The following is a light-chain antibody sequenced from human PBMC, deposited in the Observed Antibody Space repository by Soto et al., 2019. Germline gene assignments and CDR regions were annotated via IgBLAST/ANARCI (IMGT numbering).Light chain of an antibody. CDR2: GAS. Sequence: TQSPSTLSASLGDRVTITCRASQSVSSRLAWYQQKPGQAPRLLISGASSRATGIPDRFSGSGSGTDFTLTISRLEPEDFALYYCQQYVTSAITFGQGTRLEIK. V-gene: IGKV3-20*01. J-gene: IGKJ5*01. CDR3: QQYVTSAIT. CDR1: QSVSSR.